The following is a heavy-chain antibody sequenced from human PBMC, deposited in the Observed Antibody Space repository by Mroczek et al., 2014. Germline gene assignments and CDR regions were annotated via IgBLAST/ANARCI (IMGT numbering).Heavy chain of an antibody. CDR2: IYYSGST. J-gene: IGHJ6*02. D-gene: IGHD6-13*01. Sequence: VQLVQSGPGLVKPSQTLSLTCTVSGGSISSGGYYWSWIRQHPGKGLEWIGYIYYSGSTYYNPSLKSRVTISVDTSKNQFSLKLSSVTAADTAVYYCAIQSSSWYTQGDYYYGMDVWGQGTTVTRLL. V-gene: IGHV4-31*03. CDR1: GGSISSGGYY. CDR3: AIQSSSWYTQGDYYYGMDV.